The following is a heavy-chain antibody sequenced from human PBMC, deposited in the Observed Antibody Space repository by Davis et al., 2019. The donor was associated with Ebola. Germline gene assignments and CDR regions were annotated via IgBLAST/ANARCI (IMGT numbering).Heavy chain of an antibody. CDR2: ISYDGSNK. CDR3: AKALYSDIVVVPAAIGY. D-gene: IGHD2-2*01. V-gene: IGHV3-30-3*01. J-gene: IGHJ4*02. Sequence: GESLKISCAASGFAFSSYAMPWVRQAPGKGLEWVAVISYDGSNKYYADSVKGRFTISRDNSRNTLYLQMNSLRAEDTAVYYCAKALYSDIVVVPAAIGYWGQGTLVTVSS. CDR1: GFAFSSYA.